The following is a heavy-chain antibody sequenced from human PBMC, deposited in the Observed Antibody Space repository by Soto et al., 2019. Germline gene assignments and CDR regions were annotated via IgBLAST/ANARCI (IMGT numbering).Heavy chain of an antibody. CDR1: GFTFSSYA. Sequence: QVQLVESGGGVVQPGRSLRLSCTASGFTFSSYALHWVRQAPGKGLEWVGVISFEGSTKYYADSVRGRFTISRDDSKKTVLLQMNSMRSDDTAVYFCAREGLLRRSNFDYWGQGTLVTVSS. V-gene: IGHV3-30*04. J-gene: IGHJ4*02. CDR2: ISFEGSTK. CDR3: AREGLLRRSNFDY. D-gene: IGHD1-26*01.